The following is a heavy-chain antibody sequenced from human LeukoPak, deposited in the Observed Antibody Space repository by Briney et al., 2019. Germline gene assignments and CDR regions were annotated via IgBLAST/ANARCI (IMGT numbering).Heavy chain of an antibody. V-gene: IGHV4-59*08. Sequence: SETLSLTGTVSGGSISSYYWSWIRQPPGKGLEWIGYIYYSGSTNYNPSLKSRVTISVDTSKNQFSLKLSSVTAADTAVYYCARRPTARRYSSSGTIENGAFDIWGQGTMVTVSS. J-gene: IGHJ3*02. CDR1: GGSISSYY. D-gene: IGHD6-13*01. CDR2: IYYSGST. CDR3: ARRPTARRYSSSGTIENGAFDI.